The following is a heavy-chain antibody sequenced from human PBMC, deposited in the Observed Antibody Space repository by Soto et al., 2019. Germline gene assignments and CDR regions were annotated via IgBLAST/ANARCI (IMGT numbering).Heavy chain of an antibody. V-gene: IGHV3-53*01. CDR2: IYSGGST. CDR1: GFTVSSNY. D-gene: IGHD3-22*01. CDR3: ARDVDSSGYSDAFDI. Sequence: GGSLRLSCAASGFTVSSNYMSWVRQAPGKGLEWVSVIYSGGSTYYADSVKGRFTISRDSSKNTLYLQMNSLRAEDTAVYYCARDVDSSGYSDAFDIWGQGTMVTVSS. J-gene: IGHJ3*02.